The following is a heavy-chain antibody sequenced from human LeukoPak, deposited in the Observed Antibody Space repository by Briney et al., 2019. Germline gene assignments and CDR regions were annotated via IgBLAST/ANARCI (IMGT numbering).Heavy chain of an antibody. V-gene: IGHV3-7*01. CDR3: AKDTHFTFGGVIALGY. J-gene: IGHJ4*02. CDR1: GFTFSSYW. Sequence: GGSLRLSCAASGFTFSSYWMSWVRQAPGKGLEWVANIKQDGSEKYYVDSVKGRFTISRDNSKNTLYLQMNSLRAEDTAVYYCAKDTHFTFGGVIALGYWGQGTLVTVSS. D-gene: IGHD3-16*02. CDR2: IKQDGSEK.